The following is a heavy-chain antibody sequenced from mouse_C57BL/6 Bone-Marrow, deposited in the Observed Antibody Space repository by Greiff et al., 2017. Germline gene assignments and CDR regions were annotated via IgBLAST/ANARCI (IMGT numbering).Heavy chain of an antibody. CDR1: GYTFTSYW. V-gene: IGHV1-59*01. Sequence: QVQLQQPGAELVRPGTSVKLSCKASGYTFTSYWMHWVKQRPGQGLEWIGVIDPSDSYTNYNQKFKGKATLTVDTSSSTAYMQLSSLTSEDSAVYYCARGRFITTVVATRFAYWGQGTLVTVSA. J-gene: IGHJ3*01. D-gene: IGHD1-1*01. CDR2: IDPSDSYT. CDR3: ARGRFITTVVATRFAY.